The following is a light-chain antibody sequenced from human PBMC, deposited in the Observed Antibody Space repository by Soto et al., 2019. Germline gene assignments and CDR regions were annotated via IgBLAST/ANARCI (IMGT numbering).Light chain of an antibody. CDR3: RQYVTSQWT. CDR2: GAS. J-gene: IGKJ1*01. CDR1: QSLGAGF. Sequence: EIVLTQSPGTLSLSPGERATLSCRASQSLGAGFLAWFQQRPGQAPRLLIYGASSRATGVPDRFSGSGSGTDFTLTINRLEPEDFAVYYCRQYVTSQWTFGQGTKVEIK. V-gene: IGKV3-20*01.